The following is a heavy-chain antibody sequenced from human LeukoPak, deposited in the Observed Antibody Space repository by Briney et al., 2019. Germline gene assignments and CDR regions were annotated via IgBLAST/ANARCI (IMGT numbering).Heavy chain of an antibody. CDR3: ASGWYTHFDY. J-gene: IGHJ4*02. Sequence: GRSLRLSCAASGFTFSSYGMHWVRQAPGKGLEWVAVISYDGSNKYYADSVKGRFTISRDNSKNTLYLQMNSLRAEDTAVYYCASGWYTHFDYWGQGTLVTVSS. D-gene: IGHD6-19*01. CDR1: GFTFSSYG. V-gene: IGHV3-30*03. CDR2: ISYDGSNK.